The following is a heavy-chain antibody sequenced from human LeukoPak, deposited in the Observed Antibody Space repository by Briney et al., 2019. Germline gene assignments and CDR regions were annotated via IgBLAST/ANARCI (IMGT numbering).Heavy chain of an antibody. J-gene: IGHJ4*02. D-gene: IGHD2-2*01. CDR3: ARDLLNDEGSSYFFDQ. V-gene: IGHV3-48*04. CDR2: ISKSSDRI. Sequence: GGSLRLSCAASGFTFSSYSMNWVRQAPGKGLEWVSYISKSSDRIYHADSVKGRFTISRDNAKNSLYLQMDSLRAEDTAVYYCARDLLNDEGSSYFFDQWGQGTLVTVSS. CDR1: GFTFSSYS.